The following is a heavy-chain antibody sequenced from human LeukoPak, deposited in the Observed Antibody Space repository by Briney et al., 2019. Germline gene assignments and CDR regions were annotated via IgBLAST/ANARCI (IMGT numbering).Heavy chain of an antibody. V-gene: IGHV1-46*01. CDR2: IYPRDGST. Sequence: ASVKVSCKASGYSFTSNYIHWVRQAPGQGLEWMGMIYPRDGSTSYAQKFQGRVTVTRDTSTSTVHMELSGLRSEDTAVYYCARAIAVAGEVYYYYGMDVWGQGTTVTVSS. D-gene: IGHD6-19*01. J-gene: IGHJ6*02. CDR3: ARAIAVAGEVYYYYGMDV. CDR1: GYSFTSNY.